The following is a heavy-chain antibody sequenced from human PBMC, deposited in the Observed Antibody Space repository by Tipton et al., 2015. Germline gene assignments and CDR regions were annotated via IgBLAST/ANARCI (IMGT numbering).Heavy chain of an antibody. CDR2: IYYTGST. D-gene: IGHD6-19*01. CDR3: ARDLTYSSGWDTYYFYGMDV. Sequence: TLSLTCTVSGGSISSSSYYWGWIRQPPGKGLEWIGSIYYTGSTNYNPSLKSRVTISVDTSKNQFSLKLSSVTAADTAVYYCARDLTYSSGWDTYYFYGMDVWGQGTTVTVSS. V-gene: IGHV4-39*07. CDR1: GGSISSSSYY. J-gene: IGHJ6*02.